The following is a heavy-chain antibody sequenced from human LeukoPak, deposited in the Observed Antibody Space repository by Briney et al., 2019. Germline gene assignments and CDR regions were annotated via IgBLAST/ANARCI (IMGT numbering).Heavy chain of an antibody. V-gene: IGHV3-48*01. J-gene: IGHJ4*02. D-gene: IGHD3-10*02. Sequence: PGRSLRLSCAASGFTFSSYGMNWVRQAPGKGLEWLSYLSNTGNIHYAQSVKGRFTISRDNAKSSLYLQMDGLRAEDTAVYYCARRGDSPMIGDHWGQGILVTVAS. CDR1: GFTFSSYG. CDR3: ARRGDSPMIGDH. CDR2: LSNTGNI.